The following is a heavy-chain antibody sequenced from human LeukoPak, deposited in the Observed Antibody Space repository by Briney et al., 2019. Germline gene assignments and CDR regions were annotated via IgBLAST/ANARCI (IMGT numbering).Heavy chain of an antibody. Sequence: GESLKISCKGSGYSFTSYWIGWVRQMPGKGLEWMSLIYPGNSDTRYSPSVQGQVTVSVDRSISTAYLQWSSLKASDTAVYYCARHGEYGGYKGENFDIWGQGTMVTVSS. CDR3: ARHGEYGGYKGENFDI. V-gene: IGHV5-51*01. CDR1: GYSFTSYW. D-gene: IGHD4-23*01. J-gene: IGHJ3*02. CDR2: IYPGNSDT.